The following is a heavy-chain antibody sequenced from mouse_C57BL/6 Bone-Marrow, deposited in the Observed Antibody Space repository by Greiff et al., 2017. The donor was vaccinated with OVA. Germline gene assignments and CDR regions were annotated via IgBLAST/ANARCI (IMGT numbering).Heavy chain of an antibody. CDR1: GYTFTSYW. Sequence: VQLQQPGAELVRPGTSVKLSCKASGYTFTSYWMHWVKQRPGQGLEWIGVIDPSDSYTNYNQKFKGKATLTVDTSSSTAYMQLSSLTSEDSAVYYCARKTYYAPLAYWGQGTLVTVSA. D-gene: IGHD1-1*01. J-gene: IGHJ3*01. CDR3: ARKTYYAPLAY. V-gene: IGHV1-59*01. CDR2: IDPSDSYT.